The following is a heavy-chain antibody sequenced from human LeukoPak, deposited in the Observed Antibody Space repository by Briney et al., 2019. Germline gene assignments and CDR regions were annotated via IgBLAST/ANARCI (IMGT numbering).Heavy chain of an antibody. J-gene: IGHJ5*02. V-gene: IGHV3-48*03. CDR3: AKDYSNYVPWFDP. CDR1: GFTFSSYE. D-gene: IGHD4-11*01. CDR2: ISSSGSTI. Sequence: GGSLRLSCAASGFTFSSYEMHWVRQAPGKGLEWVSYISSSGSTIYYADSVKGRFTISRDNAKNSLYLQMNSLRAEDTAVYYCAKDYSNYVPWFDPWGQGTLVTVSS.